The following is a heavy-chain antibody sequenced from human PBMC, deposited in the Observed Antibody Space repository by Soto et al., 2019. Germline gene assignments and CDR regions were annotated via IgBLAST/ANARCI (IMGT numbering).Heavy chain of an antibody. CDR2: IYYSGST. Sequence: PSETLSLTCTVSGGSINSGDYYWSWIRQPPGQGLEWIGYIYYSGSTNYNPSLKSRVTISVDTSKNQFSLKLSSVTAADTAVYYCARDPDYYGSGSPSLYFYYWGQGTLVTVSS. D-gene: IGHD3-10*01. J-gene: IGHJ4*02. V-gene: IGHV4-61*08. CDR3: ARDPDYYGSGSPSLYFYY. CDR1: GGSINSGDYY.